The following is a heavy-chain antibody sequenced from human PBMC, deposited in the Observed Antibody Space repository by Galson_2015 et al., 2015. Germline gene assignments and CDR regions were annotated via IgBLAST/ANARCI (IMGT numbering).Heavy chain of an antibody. Sequence: IYPGDSDTRYSPSFQGQVTISADKSISTAYLQWSSLKASDTAMYYCARPQGIVVVPAARNLDAFDIWGQGTMVTVSS. CDR2: IYPGDSDT. V-gene: IGHV5-51*01. D-gene: IGHD2-2*01. CDR3: ARPQGIVVVPAARNLDAFDI. J-gene: IGHJ3*02.